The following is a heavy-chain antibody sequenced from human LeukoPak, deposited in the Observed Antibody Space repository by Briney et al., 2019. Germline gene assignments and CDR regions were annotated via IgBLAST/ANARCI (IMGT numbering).Heavy chain of an antibody. D-gene: IGHD2-15*01. V-gene: IGHV4-61*02. CDR2: IYTSGYT. Sequence: SQTLSLNCTVSGGSISSGSYYWSWIRQPAGKGLQWIGRIYTSGYTNYNPSLKSRVTISVDTSKNQCSLKLSSVTAADTAVYYCARDPTPLGYCSGGSCSVWGQGTLVTVSS. J-gene: IGHJ4*02. CDR1: GGSISSGSYY. CDR3: ARDPTPLGYCSGGSCSV.